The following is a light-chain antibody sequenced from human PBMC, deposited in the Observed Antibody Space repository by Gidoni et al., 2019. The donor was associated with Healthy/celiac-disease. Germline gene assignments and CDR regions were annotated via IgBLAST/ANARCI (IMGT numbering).Light chain of an antibody. Sequence: EIVFTQSPGTLSLSPGERATLSCRASQSVSSSYLAWYQQKPGQAPRLLIYGASSRATGIPDRFSGSGSGTDFTLTISRLEPEDFAVYYCQQYGSSHGYXXXQGTKLEIK. CDR2: GAS. J-gene: IGKJ2*01. V-gene: IGKV3-20*01. CDR3: QQYGSSHGYX. CDR1: QSVSSSY.